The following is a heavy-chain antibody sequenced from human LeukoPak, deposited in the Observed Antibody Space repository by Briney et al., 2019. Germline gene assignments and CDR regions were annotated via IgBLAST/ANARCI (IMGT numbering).Heavy chain of an antibody. V-gene: IGHV3-23*01. D-gene: IGHD6-19*01. CDR1: GFTFRSYA. Sequence: LAGGSLRLSCAASGFTFRSYAIYWVRQAPGKGLEWVSGISGSGGDTYFADSEKGRFSISRDNSKNTVFLKMDSLRAEDTAVYYCAKTTAGYSSGRYPGWPVDYWGQGTLVTVSS. CDR2: ISGSGGDT. J-gene: IGHJ4*02. CDR3: AKTTAGYSSGRYPGWPVDY.